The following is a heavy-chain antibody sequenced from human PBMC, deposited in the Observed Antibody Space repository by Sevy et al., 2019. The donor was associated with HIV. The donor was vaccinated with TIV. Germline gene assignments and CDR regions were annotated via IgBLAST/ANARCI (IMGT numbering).Heavy chain of an antibody. J-gene: IGHJ3*02. Sequence: ASVKVSCKASGYTFTGYYMHWVRQAPGQGLEWMGRINPNSGGTNYAQKFQGTVTMTRDTSISTAYMELSRLRSDDTAVYYCATMGNLGDSDAFDIWGQGTMVTVSS. CDR1: GYTFTGYY. CDR3: ATMGNLGDSDAFDI. V-gene: IGHV1-2*06. D-gene: IGHD4-17*01. CDR2: INPNSGGT.